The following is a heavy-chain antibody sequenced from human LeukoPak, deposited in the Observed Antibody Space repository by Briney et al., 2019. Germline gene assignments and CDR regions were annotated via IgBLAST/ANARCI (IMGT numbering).Heavy chain of an antibody. Sequence: ASVKVSCKASGYTFTSYGISWVRQAPGQGLEWMGWISAYNGNTNYAQKFQGRVTMTTDTSTSTAYMELRSLRSDDTAVYYCARDLVVVPAATSIGNWFDPWAREPWSPSPQ. CDR3: ARDLVVVPAATSIGNWFDP. J-gene: IGHJ5*02. CDR1: GYTFTSYG. V-gene: IGHV1-18*01. CDR2: ISAYNGNT. D-gene: IGHD2-2*01.